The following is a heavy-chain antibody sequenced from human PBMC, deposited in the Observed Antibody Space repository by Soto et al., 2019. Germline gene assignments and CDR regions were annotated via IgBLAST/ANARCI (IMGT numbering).Heavy chain of an antibody. CDR1: GFTFSSFA. CDR3: VIRESFDF. V-gene: IGHV3-64D*06. J-gene: IGHJ4*02. CDR2: IRRDGVST. Sequence: GSLRLSCSASGFTFSSFAMHWVRQAPGKGLEYVSGIRRDGVSTYYADSVKGRFTISRDNSKNTLYLQMSSLRPEDTAVYYCVIRESFDFWGQGTLVTVSS.